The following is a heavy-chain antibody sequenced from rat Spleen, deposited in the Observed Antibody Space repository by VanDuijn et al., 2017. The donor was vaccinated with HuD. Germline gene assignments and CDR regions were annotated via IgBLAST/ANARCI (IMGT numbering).Heavy chain of an antibody. CDR1: GFTFSDYY. CDR2: ISSDGGRN. J-gene: IGHJ1*01. V-gene: IGHV5-20*01. Sequence: EVQLVESDGGLVQPGRSLKLSCAASGFTFSDYYMAWVRQAPTKGLEWVATISSDGGRNFYRDSVKGRFTISRDNAKSTLDLQMDSLRSEDTATYYCTTDGHTMGIDYWYFDFWGPGTMVTVSS. D-gene: IGHD1-7*01. CDR3: TTDGHTMGIDYWYFDF.